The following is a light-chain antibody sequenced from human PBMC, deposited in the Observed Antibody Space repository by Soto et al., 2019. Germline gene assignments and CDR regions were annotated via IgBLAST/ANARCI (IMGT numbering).Light chain of an antibody. Sequence: EIVLTQSPATLSLSPGERATLSCRASQSVSSYLAWFQHKPGQAPRLLIYDASSRATGIPARFSGSGSGIDYTLTIDTLEPEDSAVYYCQQRSNWPPDTFGQGTKLQIK. J-gene: IGKJ2*01. CDR3: QQRSNWPPDT. CDR2: DAS. V-gene: IGKV3-11*01. CDR1: QSVSSY.